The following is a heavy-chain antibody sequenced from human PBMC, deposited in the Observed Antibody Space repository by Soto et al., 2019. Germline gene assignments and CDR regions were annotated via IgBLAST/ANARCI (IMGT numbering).Heavy chain of an antibody. Sequence: ASVKVSCKASGYTFTSYAMHWVRQAPGQRLEWMGWINAGNGNTKYSQKFQGRDTITRDTSASTAYMELSSLRSEDTAVYYCARYDFWSGYYQFDYWGQGTLVTVSS. CDR3: ARYDFWSGYYQFDY. D-gene: IGHD3-3*01. CDR1: GYTFTSYA. V-gene: IGHV1-3*01. J-gene: IGHJ4*02. CDR2: INAGNGNT.